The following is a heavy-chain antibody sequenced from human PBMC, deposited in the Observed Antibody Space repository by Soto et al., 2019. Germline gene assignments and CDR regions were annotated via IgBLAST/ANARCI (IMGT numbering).Heavy chain of an antibody. CDR3: ARSATMVRGVIS. V-gene: IGHV4-39*01. CDR2: IYYSGST. D-gene: IGHD3-10*01. CDR1: GGSISSSSYY. Sequence: PSETLSLTCTVSGGSISSSSYYWGWIRQPPGKGLEWIGSIYYSGSTYYNPSLKSRVTISVDTSKNQFSLKLSSVTAADTAVYYCARSATMVRGVISWGQGTLVTVSS. J-gene: IGHJ5*02.